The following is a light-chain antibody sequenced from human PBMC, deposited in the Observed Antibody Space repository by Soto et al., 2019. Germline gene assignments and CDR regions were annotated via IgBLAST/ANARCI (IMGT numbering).Light chain of an antibody. CDR3: SSPARGTSWV. CDR2: EVS. J-gene: IGLJ3*02. CDR1: SSDIGNYDL. Sequence: QSALTQPASVSGSPGQSITISCTGTSSDIGNYDLVSWYQQHPGQAPKVMIYEVSKRPSGVSNRFSGSKSGSTASLTISGLQSEDEADYYCSSPARGTSWVFGGGTKVTVL. V-gene: IGLV2-23*02.